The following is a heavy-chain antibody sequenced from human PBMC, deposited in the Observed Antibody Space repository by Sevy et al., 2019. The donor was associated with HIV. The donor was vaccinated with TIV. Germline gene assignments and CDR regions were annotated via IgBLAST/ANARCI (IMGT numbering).Heavy chain of an antibody. CDR2: IYPGDSDT. D-gene: IGHD5-18*01. J-gene: IGHJ3*02. CDR3: AGRGSGVTAMFLLGNDAFDI. CDR1: GYSFTSYW. V-gene: IGHV5-51*01. Sequence: GESLKISCKGSGYSFTSYWIGWVRQMPGKGLEWMGIIYPGDSDTRYSPSFQGQVTISADRSISTAYLRWSSLKASDTAMYYCAGRGSGVTAMFLLGNDAFDIWGQGTMVTVS.